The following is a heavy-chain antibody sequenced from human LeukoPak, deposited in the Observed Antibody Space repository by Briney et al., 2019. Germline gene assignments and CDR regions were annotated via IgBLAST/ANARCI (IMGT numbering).Heavy chain of an antibody. D-gene: IGHD2-2*02. Sequence: GGSLRLSCAASGFTVSSNYMSWVRQAPGKGLEWVSVIYSGGSTYYADSVKGRFTISRDNSKNTLYLQMNSLRAEDTAVYYCARGRVVPAAIPAHSSSSHPNFDYWGQGTLVTVSS. V-gene: IGHV3-66*01. CDR3: ARGRVVPAAIPAHSSSSHPNFDY. CDR2: IYSGGST. CDR1: GFTVSSNY. J-gene: IGHJ4*02.